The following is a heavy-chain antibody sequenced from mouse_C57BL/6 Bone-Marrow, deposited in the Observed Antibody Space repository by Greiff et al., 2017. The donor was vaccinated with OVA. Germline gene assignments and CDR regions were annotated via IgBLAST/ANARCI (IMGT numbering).Heavy chain of an antibody. Sequence: QVQLQQPGAELVRPGTSVKLSCKASGYTFTSYWMHWVKQRPGQGLEWIGVIDPSDSYTNYNQKFKGKATLTVDTSSSTAYMQLSSLTSEDSAVYYCARLTGRDAMDYWGQGTSVTVSS. D-gene: IGHD4-1*01. V-gene: IGHV1-59*01. CDR3: ARLTGRDAMDY. CDR1: GYTFTSYW. J-gene: IGHJ4*01. CDR2: IDPSDSYT.